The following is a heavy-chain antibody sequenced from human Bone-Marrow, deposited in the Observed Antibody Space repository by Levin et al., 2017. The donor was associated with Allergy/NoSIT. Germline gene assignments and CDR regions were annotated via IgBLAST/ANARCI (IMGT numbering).Heavy chain of an antibody. CDR1: GFIFKNYD. V-gene: IGHV3-13*04. D-gene: IGHD2-21*01. J-gene: IGHJ3*02. CDR3: ARGSCGDRSCSARINGLDI. CDR2: IHTAADT. Sequence: SCAASGFIFKNYDMHWVRQAPGKGLEWVSSIHTAADTYYAGSVKGRFTLSRENAKNSLHLQMNSLRDGDTAVYFCARGSCGDRSCSARINGLDIWGRGTLVTVSS.